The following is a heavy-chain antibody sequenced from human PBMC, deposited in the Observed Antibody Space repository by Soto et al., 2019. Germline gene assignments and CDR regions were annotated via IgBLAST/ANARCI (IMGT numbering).Heavy chain of an antibody. CDR1: GGTFSSYA. CDR2: IIPIFGTA. CDR3: AGPPELTRIYYYYGMDV. Sequence: QVQLVQSGAEVKKPGSSVKVSCKASGGTFSSYAISWVRQAPGQGLEWMGGIIPIFGTANYAQKFQGRVTITAEEATSTAYMELSSIRSEDTAVYYCAGPPELTRIYYYYGMDVWGQGTTVTVSS. D-gene: IGHD1-7*01. V-gene: IGHV1-69*12. J-gene: IGHJ6*02.